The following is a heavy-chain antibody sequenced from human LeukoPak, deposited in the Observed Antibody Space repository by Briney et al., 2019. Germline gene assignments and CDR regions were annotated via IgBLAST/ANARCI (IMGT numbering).Heavy chain of an antibody. CDR2: LFGSGRT. D-gene: IGHD6-13*01. Sequence: GGSLRLSCAASGFAVGSNYMNWVRQAPGKGLEWVSILFGSGRTYYADSVKGRFTISRDNSKNTLFLQMNNMRTEDTAIYYCVRVRSSSWYFDLWGQGTLVTVSS. CDR3: VRVRSSSWYFDL. V-gene: IGHV3-66*02. CDR1: GFAVGSNY. J-gene: IGHJ4*02.